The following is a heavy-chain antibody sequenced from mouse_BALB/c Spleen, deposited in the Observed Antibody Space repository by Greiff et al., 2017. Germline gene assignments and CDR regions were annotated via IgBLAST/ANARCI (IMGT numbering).Heavy chain of an antibody. CDR2: ISSGSSTI. D-gene: IGHD1-1*01. CDR1: GFTFSSFG. CDR3: ARGYYGSRGEAWFAY. Sequence: EVQLVESGGGLVQPGGSRKLSCAASGFTFSSFGMHWVRQAPEKGLEWVAYISSGSSTIYYADTVKGRFTISRDNPKNTLFLQMTSLRSEDTAMYYCARGYYGSRGEAWFAYWGQGTLVTVSA. V-gene: IGHV5-17*02. J-gene: IGHJ3*01.